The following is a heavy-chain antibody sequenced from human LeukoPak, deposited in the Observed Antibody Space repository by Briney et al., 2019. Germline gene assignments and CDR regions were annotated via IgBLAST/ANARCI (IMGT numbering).Heavy chain of an antibody. V-gene: IGHV1-2*02. CDR1: GYTFTGYY. CDR2: IHPNSDSS. CDR3: ARSGFFWGLDL. Sequence: GASVKVSCKASGYTFTGYYMHWLRRAPGQGLEWMGWIHPNSDSSSYSQKFQDRVTMTRDTAINTDYLELSRLTSDDTAVYYCARSGFFWGLDLWGQGTLVTVSS. D-gene: IGHD5-12*01. J-gene: IGHJ5*02.